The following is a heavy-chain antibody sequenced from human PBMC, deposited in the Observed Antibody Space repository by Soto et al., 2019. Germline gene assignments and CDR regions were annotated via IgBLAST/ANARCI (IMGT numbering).Heavy chain of an antibody. CDR1: GFSFSSFG. CDR2: IWYDGSLE. Sequence: QVQLVESGGGVVQPGRSLRLSCAASGFSFSSFGMHWVRQAPGKGLEWVAIIWYDGSLEYYADSVKGRFTISRDNSKNTLDRQMNSLRVEDPAVYYCAKPSYDFWSGYYHPFDYWGQGTLVTDSS. CDR3: AKPSYDFWSGYYHPFDY. D-gene: IGHD3-3*01. V-gene: IGHV3-33*03. J-gene: IGHJ4*02.